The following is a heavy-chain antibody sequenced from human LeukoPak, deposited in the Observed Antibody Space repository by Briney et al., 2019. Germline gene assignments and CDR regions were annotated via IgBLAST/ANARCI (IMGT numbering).Heavy chain of an antibody. J-gene: IGHJ3*02. CDR1: GYSFTSYW. CDR2: IYPGDSDT. CDR3: ASPYCGGDCYSPDDAFDI. V-gene: IGHV5-51*01. Sequence: GESLRISCKGSGYSFTSYWISWVRQMPGKGLEWMGIIYPGDSDTRYSPSFQGQVTISADKSISTAYLQWSSLKASDTAMYYCASPYCGGDCYSPDDAFDIWGQGTMVTVSS. D-gene: IGHD2-21*02.